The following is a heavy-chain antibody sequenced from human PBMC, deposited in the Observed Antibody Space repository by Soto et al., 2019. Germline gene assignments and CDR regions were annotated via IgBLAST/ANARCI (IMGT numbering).Heavy chain of an antibody. Sequence: EVQLLESGGGLAQPGGSLRLSCAASGFTFSSYGMSWVRQAPGKGLEWVSAIGGSDGRTYYADSVKGRFTISRDNSKNTLYLQMNSLRAEDTAVYYCAKDSEYEMATIMDYWGQGTLVTVSS. D-gene: IGHD5-12*01. CDR2: IGGSDGRT. J-gene: IGHJ4*02. CDR1: GFTFSSYG. V-gene: IGHV3-23*01. CDR3: AKDSEYEMATIMDY.